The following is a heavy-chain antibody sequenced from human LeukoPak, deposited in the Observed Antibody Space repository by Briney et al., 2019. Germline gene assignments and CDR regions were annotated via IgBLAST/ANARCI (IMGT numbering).Heavy chain of an antibody. V-gene: IGHV3-21*01. Sequence: GGSLRLSCAASGFTFSSYSMNWVRQAPGKGLEWVSSISSSSSYVYYADSVKGRSTISRDNAKNSLYLQMNSLRAEDTAVYYCARDLGYSGSYYHPEFFDYWGQGTLVTVSS. CDR2: ISSSSSYV. J-gene: IGHJ4*02. D-gene: IGHD1-26*01. CDR1: GFTFSSYS. CDR3: ARDLGYSGSYYHPEFFDY.